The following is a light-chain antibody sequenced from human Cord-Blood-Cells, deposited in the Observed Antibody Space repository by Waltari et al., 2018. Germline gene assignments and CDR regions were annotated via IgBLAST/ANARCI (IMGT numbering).Light chain of an antibody. J-gene: IGKJ2*01. CDR2: AAS. V-gene: IGKV1D-12*01. CDR1: QDISSW. Sequence: SQITQSPSSVSASVGDRVTITSRESQDISSWLAWYQQKPGKTPKLLIYAASSLQSGVPSRFSGSGSGTDFTLTISSLQPEDFATYYCQQDNSFPYTFGQGTKLEIK. CDR3: QQDNSFPYT.